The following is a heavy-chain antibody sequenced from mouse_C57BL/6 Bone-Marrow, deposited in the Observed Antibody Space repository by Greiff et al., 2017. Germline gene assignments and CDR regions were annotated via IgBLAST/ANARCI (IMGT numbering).Heavy chain of an antibody. CDR2: IDPSDSET. CDR3: ARWHYYGSSLYFDY. V-gene: IGHV1-52*01. J-gene: IGHJ2*01. Sequence: VQRVESGAELVRPGSSVKLSCKASGYTFTSYWMHWVKQRPIQGLEWIGNIDPSDSETHYNQKFKDKATLTVDKSSSTAYMQLSSLTSEDSAVYYCARWHYYGSSLYFDYWGQGTTLTVSS. D-gene: IGHD1-1*01. CDR1: GYTFTSYW.